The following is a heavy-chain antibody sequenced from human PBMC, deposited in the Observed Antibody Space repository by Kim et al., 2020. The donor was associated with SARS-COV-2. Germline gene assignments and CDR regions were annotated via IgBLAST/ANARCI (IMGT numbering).Heavy chain of an antibody. V-gene: IGHV4-61*02. Sequence: SETLSLTCSVSGGAIRSRSYYWSWIRQPAGRGLEWIGRIFFSGRTHYNPSLKSRVAISMDTSKDQFSLDLDSVIVADTAVYYCTRTSLDDLSLYSYNGLGVWGRGTAVTVAS. CDR3: TRTSLDDLSLYSYNGLGV. CDR1: GGAIRSRSYY. J-gene: IGHJ6*02. CDR2: IFFSGRT. D-gene: IGHD3-16*02.